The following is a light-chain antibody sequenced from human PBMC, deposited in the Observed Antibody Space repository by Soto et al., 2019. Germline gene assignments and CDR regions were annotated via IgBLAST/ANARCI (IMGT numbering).Light chain of an antibody. CDR3: SAYSDIDTKV. CDR2: EVN. J-gene: IGLJ1*01. V-gene: IGLV2-14*03. CDR1: SSDVGAYIY. Sequence: QSVLTQPASVSGSPRQSITISCGGTSSDVGAYIYVSWYQQFPGKAPKLILYEVNNRPSGVSNRFSGSKSDTTASLTISGLQPEDEADYYCSAYSDIDTKVFGTGTKVTVL.